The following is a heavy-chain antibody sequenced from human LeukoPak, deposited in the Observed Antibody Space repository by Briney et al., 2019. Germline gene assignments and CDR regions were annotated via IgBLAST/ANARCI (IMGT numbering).Heavy chain of an antibody. CDR1: GFTFSTCG. V-gene: IGHV3-48*04. CDR2: ISSSSGTI. Sequence: PGGSLRLSRAASGFTFSTCGMNWVRQAPGKGLEWVSYISSSSGTIYYADSVKGRFTISRDNAKNSLYLQVNSLRAEDTAVYYCATSIAAASNDYWGQGTLVTVSS. CDR3: ATSIAAASNDY. J-gene: IGHJ4*02. D-gene: IGHD6-13*01.